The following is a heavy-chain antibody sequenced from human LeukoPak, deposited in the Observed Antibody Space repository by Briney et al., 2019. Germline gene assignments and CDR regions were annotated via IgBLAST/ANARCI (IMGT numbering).Heavy chain of an antibody. CDR3: AREVSEGFDF. D-gene: IGHD3-22*01. V-gene: IGHV3-21*01. J-gene: IGHJ4*02. Sequence: GGSLRLSCAASGFTFSSSVMSWVRQAPGKGLEWVSSFGTRSTSVYHAGSVKGRFAISRDNAKNSLYLQMNSLRAEDTALYYCAREVSEGFDFWGQGTLVTVSS. CDR2: FGTRSTSV. CDR1: GFTFSSSV.